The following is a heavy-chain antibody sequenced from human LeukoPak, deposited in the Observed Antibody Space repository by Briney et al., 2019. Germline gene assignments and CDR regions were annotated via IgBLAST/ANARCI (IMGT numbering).Heavy chain of an antibody. CDR2: IYDSGST. J-gene: IGHJ3*02. Sequence: SQTLSLTCTVSGASIRSGDYYWSWIRQPPGKGLEWIGYIYDSGSTYYNPSLKSRITISVDTSENRFSLKLSSVTATDTAVYYCARDCSGGGCYGAFDIWGQGTMVTVSS. CDR3: ARDCSGGGCYGAFDI. V-gene: IGHV4-30-4*01. CDR1: GASIRSGDYY. D-gene: IGHD2-15*01.